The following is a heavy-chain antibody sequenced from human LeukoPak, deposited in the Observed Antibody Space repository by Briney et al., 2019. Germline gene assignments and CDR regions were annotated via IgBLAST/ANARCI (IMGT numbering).Heavy chain of an antibody. J-gene: IGHJ4*02. D-gene: IGHD4/OR15-4a*01. Sequence: SETLSLTCTVSGYSISSGYDWGWSRPPPGKGREGSGILYSSGTPYYIPSLKRRVAMSVHTSNNQFSLKLTSLTTADTAVYYCARLLHDATWRFNYWGQGTLVTVSS. CDR1: GYSISSGYD. V-gene: IGHV4-38-2*02. CDR2: LYSSGTP. CDR3: ARLLHDATWRFNY.